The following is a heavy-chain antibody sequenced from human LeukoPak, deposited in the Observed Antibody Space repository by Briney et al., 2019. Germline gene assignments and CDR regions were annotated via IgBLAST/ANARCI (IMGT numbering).Heavy chain of an antibody. D-gene: IGHD3-9*01. CDR1: GFTFSSYS. CDR2: ISSSSSYI. V-gene: IGHV3-21*01. Sequence: GGSLRLSCAASGFTFSSYSMNWVRQAPGKGLGWVSSISSSSSYIYYADSVKGRFTISRDNAKNSLYLQMNSLRAEDTAVYYCARDSTGYYAFDIWGQGTMVTVSS. J-gene: IGHJ3*02. CDR3: ARDSTGYYAFDI.